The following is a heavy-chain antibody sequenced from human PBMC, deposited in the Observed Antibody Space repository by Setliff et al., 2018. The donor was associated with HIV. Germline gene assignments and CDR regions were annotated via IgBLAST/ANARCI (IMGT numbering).Heavy chain of an antibody. CDR3: ARGQVVGYTYSGIEL. V-gene: IGHV1-69*05. CDR2: IIPIFGAA. CDR1: GGTFSTYA. D-gene: IGHD5-18*01. J-gene: IGHJ4*02. Sequence: GASVKVSCKASGGTFSTYAISWVRQAPGQGLEWMGGIIPIFGAANYAQKFQGRVTITTDESTSTTYMELSSLRSDDTAVYYCARGQVVGYTYSGIELWGQGTLVTVSS.